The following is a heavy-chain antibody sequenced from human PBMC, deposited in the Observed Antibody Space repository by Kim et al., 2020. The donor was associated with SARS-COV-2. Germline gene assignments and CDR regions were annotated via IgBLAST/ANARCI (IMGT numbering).Heavy chain of an antibody. CDR1: GGSISSGGHY. CDR2: IYHSGIT. V-gene: IGHV4-31*03. CDR3: VRASDYGANSDFDY. Sequence: SETLSLTCNVSGGSISSGGHYWSWIRQHPGKGLEWLGYIYHSGITHYNPSLEIRLMISVDTSKNQFSLRLISVTAADTAVYYCVRASDYGANSDFDYWGQGTQVTVFS. D-gene: IGHD4-17*01. J-gene: IGHJ4*02.